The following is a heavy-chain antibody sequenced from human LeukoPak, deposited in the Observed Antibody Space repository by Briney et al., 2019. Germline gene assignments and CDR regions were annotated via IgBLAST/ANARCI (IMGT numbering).Heavy chain of an antibody. Sequence: SETLSLTCTVSGGSISSYYWSWIRQPPGKGLEWIGYIYYSGNTNYNPSLKSRVTISVDTSKNQFSLKLSSVTAADTAVYYCARDTRDSSGYFDYWGQGTLVTVSS. CDR1: GGSISSYY. D-gene: IGHD3-22*01. CDR2: IYYSGNT. V-gene: IGHV4-59*01. CDR3: ARDTRDSSGYFDY. J-gene: IGHJ4*02.